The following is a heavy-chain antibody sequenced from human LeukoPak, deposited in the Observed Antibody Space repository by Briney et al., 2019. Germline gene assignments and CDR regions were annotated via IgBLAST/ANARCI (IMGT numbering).Heavy chain of an antibody. CDR3: AIGDYDMLTGQFDY. Sequence: SVKVSCKASGDTFTSYAISWVRQAPGQGLEWMGGIIPIYGTANYAQKFQGRVTITTDKSTSTAYMELSSLRSEDTAVYYCAIGDYDMLTGQFDYGGQGTLVTVSS. V-gene: IGHV1-69*05. CDR1: GDTFTSYA. J-gene: IGHJ4*02. CDR2: IIPIYGTA. D-gene: IGHD3-9*01.